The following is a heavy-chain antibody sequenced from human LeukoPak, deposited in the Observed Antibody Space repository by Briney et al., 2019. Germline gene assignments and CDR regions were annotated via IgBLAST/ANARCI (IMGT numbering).Heavy chain of an antibody. D-gene: IGHD3-22*01. J-gene: IGHJ3*02. Sequence: SETLSITCTVSGGSISSYYWSWIRQPAGKGLEWIGRIYTSGSTNYNPSLKSRVTMSVDTSKNQFSLKLSSVTAADTAVYYCARDYYDSSGYYYPAAFDIWGQGTMVTVSS. V-gene: IGHV4-4*07. CDR1: GGSISSYY. CDR3: ARDYYDSSGYYYPAAFDI. CDR2: IYTSGST.